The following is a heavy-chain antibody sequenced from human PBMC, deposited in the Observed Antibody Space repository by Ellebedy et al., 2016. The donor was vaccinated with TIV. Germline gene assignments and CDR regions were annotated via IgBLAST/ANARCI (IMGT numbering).Heavy chain of an antibody. Sequence: GGSLRLSXAASGFTFSDYYMSWIRQAPGKGLEWVSYISSSGSTIYYADSVKGRFTISRDNAKNSLYLQMNSLRAEDPAVYYCARAHDYGDLPTDYWGQGTLVTVSS. CDR1: GFTFSDYY. CDR3: ARAHDYGDLPTDY. CDR2: ISSSGSTI. V-gene: IGHV3-11*01. D-gene: IGHD4-17*01. J-gene: IGHJ4*02.